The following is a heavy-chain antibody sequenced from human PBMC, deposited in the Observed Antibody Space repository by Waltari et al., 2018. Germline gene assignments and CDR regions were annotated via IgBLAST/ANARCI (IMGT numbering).Heavy chain of an antibody. J-gene: IGHJ4*02. Sequence: EVQLVESGGGLIQPGGSLRLSCAASGFTVSSNYMSWVRQAPGTGLEWVAVIYSGGSTYDADSVKGRFTISRDNSKNTLYLQMNSRRAEDTAVYYCAREQVGASVYFDYWGQGTLVTVSS. CDR1: GFTVSSNY. CDR3: AREQVGASVYFDY. CDR2: IYSGGST. V-gene: IGHV3-53*01. D-gene: IGHD1-26*01.